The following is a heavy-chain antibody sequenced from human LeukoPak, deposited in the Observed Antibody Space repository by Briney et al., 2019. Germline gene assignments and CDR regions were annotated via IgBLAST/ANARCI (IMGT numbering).Heavy chain of an antibody. CDR3: ARHRFGELSLTPFDY. CDR2: IYPGDSDT. J-gene: IGHJ4*02. D-gene: IGHD3-10*01. Sequence: RGESLKISCKGSGYSFTSYWIGWVRQLPGKGLEWMGIIYPGDSDTRYSPSFQGQVTISADKSISTAYLQWSSLKASDTAMYYCARHRFGELSLTPFDYWGQGTLVTVSS. V-gene: IGHV5-51*01. CDR1: GYSFTSYW.